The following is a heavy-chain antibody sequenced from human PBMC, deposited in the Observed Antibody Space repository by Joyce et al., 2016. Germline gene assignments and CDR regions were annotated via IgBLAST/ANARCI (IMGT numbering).Heavy chain of an antibody. V-gene: IGHV4-34*02. J-gene: IGHJ4*01. CDR3: ARPVYCSVTTCSGPFQI. Sequence: QVHLQQWGAGLLKPSETLSLTCAVYGGSFSNYFWSWIRQPPGKGLEWIGEIYDRGRTKYNPSLKSRVIISIYTSKNQFSLKLSSVAAADTAVYYCARPVYCSVTTCSGPFQIWGQGSLVAVSS. CDR1: GGSFSNYF. CDR2: IYDRGRT. D-gene: IGHD2-15*01.